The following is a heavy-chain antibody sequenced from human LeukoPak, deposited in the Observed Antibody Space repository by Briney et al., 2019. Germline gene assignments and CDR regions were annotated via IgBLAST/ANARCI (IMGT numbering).Heavy chain of an antibody. V-gene: IGHV3-23*01. CDR1: GFTFSSYA. D-gene: IGHD6-19*01. CDR2: ISSSGYST. CDR3: AKTTYASNSSGWYNHFDY. J-gene: IGHJ4*02. Sequence: PGGSLRLSCAASGFTFSSYAMTWVRQAPGKGLEWVSTISSSGYSTYYADSVKGWFTISRDNSKNTLYLQLNSLRAEDTTVYYCAKTTYASNSSGWYNHFDYWGQGTLVTVSS.